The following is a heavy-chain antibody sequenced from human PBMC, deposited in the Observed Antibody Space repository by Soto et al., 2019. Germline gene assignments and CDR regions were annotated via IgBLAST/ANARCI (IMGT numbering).Heavy chain of an antibody. D-gene: IGHD3-3*01. CDR1: GFTFSSYW. J-gene: IGHJ6*02. V-gene: IGHV3-7*01. CDR2: IKQDGSEK. Sequence: GGSLRLSCAASGFTFSSYWMSWVRQAPGKGLEWVANIKQDGSEKYYVDSVKGRFTISRDKAKNSLYLQMNSLRAEDTAVYYCAREDYDFWSGQLLYYYYGMDVWGQGTTVTVSS. CDR3: AREDYDFWSGQLLYYYYGMDV.